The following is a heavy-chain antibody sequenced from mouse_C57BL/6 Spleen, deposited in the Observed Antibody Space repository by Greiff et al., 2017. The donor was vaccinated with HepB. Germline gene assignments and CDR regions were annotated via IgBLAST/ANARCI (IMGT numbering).Heavy chain of an antibody. V-gene: IGHV1-52*01. CDR2: IDPSDSET. D-gene: IGHD2-3*01. Sequence: QVQLQQPGAELVRPGSSVKLSCKASGYTFTSYWMHWVKQRPIQGLEWIGNIDPSDSETHYNQKFKDKATLTVDKSSSTAYMQLSSLTSEDSAVYYCARYPIYDGYYGYFDYWGQGTTLTVSS. CDR3: ARYPIYDGYYGYFDY. CDR1: GYTFTSYW. J-gene: IGHJ2*01.